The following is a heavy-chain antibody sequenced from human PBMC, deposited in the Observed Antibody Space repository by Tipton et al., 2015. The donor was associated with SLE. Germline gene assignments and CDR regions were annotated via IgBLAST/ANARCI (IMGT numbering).Heavy chain of an antibody. J-gene: IGHJ4*02. CDR2: ISYDGSNK. D-gene: IGHD7-27*01. Sequence: SLRLSCAASGFTFSSYAMHWVRQAPSKGLEWVAVISYDGSNKYYADSVKGRFTISRDNSKNTLYLQMNSLRAEDTAVYYCARDLLHWGFDYWGQGTLVTVSS. CDR3: ARDLLHWGFDY. V-gene: IGHV3-30*04. CDR1: GFTFSSYA.